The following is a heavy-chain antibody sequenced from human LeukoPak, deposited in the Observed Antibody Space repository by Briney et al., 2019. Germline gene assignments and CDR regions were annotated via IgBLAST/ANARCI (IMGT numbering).Heavy chain of an antibody. CDR3: AHTFMVRGVPKYYYYYYMDV. CDR1: GFSLSTSGVG. V-gene: IGHV2-5*02. CDR2: IYWDDDK. J-gene: IGHJ6*03. Sequence: SGPTLVNPTQTLTLTCTFSGFSLSTSGVGVGWIRQPPGKALEWLALIYWDDDKRYSPSLKSRLTITKDTSKNQVVLTMTNMDPVDTATYYCAHTFMVRGVPKYYYYYYMDVWGKGTTVTVSS. D-gene: IGHD3-10*01.